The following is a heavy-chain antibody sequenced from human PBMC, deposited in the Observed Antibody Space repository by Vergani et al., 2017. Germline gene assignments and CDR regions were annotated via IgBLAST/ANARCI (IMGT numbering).Heavy chain of an antibody. D-gene: IGHD2-15*01. Sequence: QVQLQESGPGLVKPSQTLSLTCTVSGGSISRGGYYWSWIRQHPGKGLEWIGYIYYSGSTYYNPSLKSRVTISVDTSKNQFSLKLSSVTAADTAVYYCARGGYCSGGSCTTGYYYYMDVWGKGTTVTVSS. J-gene: IGHJ6*03. CDR1: GGSISRGGYY. V-gene: IGHV4-31*03. CDR3: ARGGYCSGGSCTTGYYYYMDV. CDR2: IYYSGST.